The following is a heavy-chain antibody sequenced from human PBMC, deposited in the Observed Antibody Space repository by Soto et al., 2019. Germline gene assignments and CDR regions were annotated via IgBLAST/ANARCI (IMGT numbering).Heavy chain of an antibody. J-gene: IGHJ2*01. CDR2: IYYSGST. CDR3: ARAPTGCSGGRCYFFSAWYFDL. Sequence: QVQLQESGPGLVKPSQTLSLTCTVSAGSISSGGYYWSWFRQHPGKGLEWIGYIYYSGSTYYKPSLKSRVTISVDTSKNQISLKLSSVTAADTAVYYCARAPTGCSGGRCYFFSAWYFDLWGRGTLVTVSS. D-gene: IGHD2-15*01. CDR1: AGSISSGGYY. V-gene: IGHV4-31*03.